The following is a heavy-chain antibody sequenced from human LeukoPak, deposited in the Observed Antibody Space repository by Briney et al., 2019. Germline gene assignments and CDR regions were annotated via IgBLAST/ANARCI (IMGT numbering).Heavy chain of an antibody. D-gene: IGHD5-24*01. V-gene: IGHV1-18*01. CDR3: ARTGQSANSYNYDY. CDR1: GGTFSSYA. J-gene: IGHJ4*02. Sequence: ASVKVSCKASGGTFSSYAISWVRQAPGQGLEWMGWITVYNGHTNYAQKLQGRVTMTTDTSTSTAYMELRSLRSDDTAVYYCARTGQSANSYNYDYWGQGTLVTVSS. CDR2: ITVYNGHT.